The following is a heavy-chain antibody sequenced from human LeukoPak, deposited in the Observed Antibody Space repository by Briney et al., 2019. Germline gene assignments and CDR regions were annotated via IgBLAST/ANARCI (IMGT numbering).Heavy chain of an antibody. CDR3: ARRSDYYDSSGSFDY. CDR1: GGSISSYS. V-gene: IGHV4-59*08. CDR2: IYYSGST. D-gene: IGHD3-22*01. Sequence: PSETLSLICTVSGGSISSYSWSWIRQPPGKGLEWIGYIYYSGSTNYNPSLKSRVTISVDRSKNQFSLKLSSVTAADTAVYYCARRSDYYDSSGSFDYWGQGTLVTVSS. J-gene: IGHJ4*02.